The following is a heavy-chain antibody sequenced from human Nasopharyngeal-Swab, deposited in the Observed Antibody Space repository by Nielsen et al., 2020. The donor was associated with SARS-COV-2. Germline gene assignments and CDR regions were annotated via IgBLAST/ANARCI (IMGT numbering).Heavy chain of an antibody. D-gene: IGHD6-19*01. V-gene: IGHV1-24*01. CDR3: ATVAKYSSGWYYGEYFQH. CDR2: FDPEDGET. CDR1: GYTLTDLS. Sequence: ASVKVSCKVSGYTLTDLSMHWVRQAPGKGLEWMGGFDPEDGETIYAQKFQGRVTMTEDTSTDTAYMELSSLRSEDTAVYYCATVAKYSSGWYYGEYFQHWGQGTLVTVSS. J-gene: IGHJ1*01.